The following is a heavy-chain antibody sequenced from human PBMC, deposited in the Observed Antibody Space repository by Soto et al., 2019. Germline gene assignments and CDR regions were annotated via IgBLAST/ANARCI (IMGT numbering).Heavy chain of an antibody. CDR1: GGSISTFY. CDR3: ARHWGVEFADF. CDR2: IYFTGTT. J-gene: IGHJ4*02. Sequence: QVQLQESGPGLMKPSETLSLTCTVSGGSISTFYWGWIRQPPGKGLEWIGYIYFTGTTKYNPSLKSRATISIDPSKNQVSLGLDSVTAADPGVYFCARHWGVEFADFWGQGTLVTVSS. D-gene: IGHD3-16*01. V-gene: IGHV4-59*08.